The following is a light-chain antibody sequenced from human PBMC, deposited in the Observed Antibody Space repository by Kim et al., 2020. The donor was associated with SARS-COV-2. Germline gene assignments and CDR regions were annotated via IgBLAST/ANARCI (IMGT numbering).Light chain of an antibody. CDR2: DAS. CDR1: QHIHSY. J-gene: IGKJ3*01. V-gene: IGKV1-33*01. CDR3: QQYSNLPLT. Sequence: ASVGDRVTLTCQASQHIHSYLNLYQQRPGKAPELLIYDASILETGVPSRFTGSGSGTHFTFTISRLQPEDIATYYCQQYSNLPLTFGPGTRVDIK.